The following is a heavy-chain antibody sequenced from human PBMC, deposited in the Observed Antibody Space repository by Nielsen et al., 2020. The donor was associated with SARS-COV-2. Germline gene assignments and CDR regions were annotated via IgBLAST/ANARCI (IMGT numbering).Heavy chain of an antibody. CDR3: ANDFGDCGSSTCRPK. V-gene: IGHV3-23*01. CDR1: GFTFNTYA. D-gene: IGHD2-2*01. CDR2: ISGGGTNS. J-gene: IGHJ4*02. Sequence: GGSLRLSCAASGFTFNTYAMSWIRPAPGKGLEWISAISGGGTNSFYADSVKGRFTISRDNSNHTLYLQLTNLRAEDTAVYYCANDFGDCGSSTCRPKWGQGSRITVSS.